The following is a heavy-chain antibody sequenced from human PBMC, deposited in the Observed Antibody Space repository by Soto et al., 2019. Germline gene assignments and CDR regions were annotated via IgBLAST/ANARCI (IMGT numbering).Heavy chain of an antibody. D-gene: IGHD3-10*01. Sequence: SETLSLTCTVSGGSISSGGYYWSWIRQPPGKGLEWIGYIYYSGSTYYNPSLKSRVTISVDTSKNQFSLKRSSVTAADTAVYYCARFGELLSFDYWGQGTLVTVSS. V-gene: IGHV4-30-4*01. CDR1: GGSISSGGYY. CDR2: IYYSGST. CDR3: ARFGELLSFDY. J-gene: IGHJ4*02.